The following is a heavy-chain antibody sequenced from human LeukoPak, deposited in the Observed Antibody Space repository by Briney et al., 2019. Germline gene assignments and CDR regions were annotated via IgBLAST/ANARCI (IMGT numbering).Heavy chain of an antibody. D-gene: IGHD2-8*02. CDR3: ARGGLRWETGGVEYFQH. V-gene: IGHV4-59*01. Sequence: SETLSLTCTVSGGSISSYYWSWIRQPPGKGLEWIGYIYYSGSTNYNPSLKSRVTISVDTSKNQFTLKLSSVTAADTAVYYCARGGLRWETGGVEYFQHWGQGTLVTVSS. CDR1: GGSISSYY. J-gene: IGHJ1*01. CDR2: IYYSGST.